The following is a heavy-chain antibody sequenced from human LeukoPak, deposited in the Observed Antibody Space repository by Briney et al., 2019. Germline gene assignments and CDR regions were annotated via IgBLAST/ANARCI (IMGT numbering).Heavy chain of an antibody. D-gene: IGHD3-3*01. CDR2: FDPEDGET. J-gene: IGHJ5*02. CDR3: ATQVIIPDGGWFDP. CDR1: GYTLTELS. Sequence: ASVKVSCKVSGYTLTELSMHWVRQAPGKGLEWMGGFDPEDGETIYAQNFQGRVTMADDTSTDPAYMEMSSLRSEDTAVYYCATQVIIPDGGWFDPWGQGTLVTVSS. V-gene: IGHV1-24*01.